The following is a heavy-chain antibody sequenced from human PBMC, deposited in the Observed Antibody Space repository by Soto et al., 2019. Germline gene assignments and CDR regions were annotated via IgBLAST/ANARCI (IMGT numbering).Heavy chain of an antibody. CDR2: MNSDGSII. V-gene: IGHV3-74*01. D-gene: IGHD2-15*01. Sequence: EVQVVEPGGGLVQPGGSLRLSCVASGFTFRSDWMHWVSQGPGRGLVWVSRMNSDGSIINYADSVKGRFTVSRDNAKNTLYLQMNSLRVEDTALYYCVRGWSDVWGQGTTVTVSS. CDR1: GFTFRSDW. J-gene: IGHJ6*02. CDR3: VRGWSDV.